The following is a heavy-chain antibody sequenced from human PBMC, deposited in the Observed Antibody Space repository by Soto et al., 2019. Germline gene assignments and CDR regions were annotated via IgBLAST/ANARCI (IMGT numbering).Heavy chain of an antibody. D-gene: IGHD1-26*01. CDR1: GFTFSSYG. CDR2: ISYDGSNK. Sequence: GGSLRLSCAASGFTFSSYGMHWVRQAPGKGLEWVAVISYDGSNKYYADSVKGRFTISSDNSKNTLYLQMNSLRAEDTAVYYCAKDLGELVFDYWGQGTLVTVSS. J-gene: IGHJ4*02. CDR3: AKDLGELVFDY. V-gene: IGHV3-30*18.